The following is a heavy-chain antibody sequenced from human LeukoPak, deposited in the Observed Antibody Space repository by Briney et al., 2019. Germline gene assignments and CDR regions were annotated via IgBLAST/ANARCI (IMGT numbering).Heavy chain of an antibody. CDR1: GFTFSSYS. D-gene: IGHD2-2*02. J-gene: IGHJ6*02. Sequence: GGSLRLSCAASGFTFSSYSMNWVRQAPGKGLEWVSSISSSSSYTYYADSVKGRFTISRDNAKNSLYLQMNSLRAEDTAVYYCARDDRYCSSTSCYTGMDVWGQGTTVTVSS. CDR2: ISSSSSYT. V-gene: IGHV3-21*01. CDR3: ARDDRYCSSTSCYTGMDV.